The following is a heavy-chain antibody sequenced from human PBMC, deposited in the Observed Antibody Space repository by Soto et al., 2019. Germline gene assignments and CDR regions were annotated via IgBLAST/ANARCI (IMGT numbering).Heavy chain of an antibody. V-gene: IGHV6-1*01. CDR3: ARVEMRYDYVWGSYRPMNWFDP. J-gene: IGHJ5*02. Sequence: PSQTLSLTCDISGVNVSSNSAAWNWIRQSPSRGLEWLGRTYHRSKWYNDYAVSVKSRITINPDTSKNQFSLQLNSVTPEDTAVYYCARVEMRYDYVWGSYRPMNWFDPWGQGTLVTVSS. D-gene: IGHD3-16*02. CDR1: GVNVSSNSAA. CDR2: TYHRSKWYN.